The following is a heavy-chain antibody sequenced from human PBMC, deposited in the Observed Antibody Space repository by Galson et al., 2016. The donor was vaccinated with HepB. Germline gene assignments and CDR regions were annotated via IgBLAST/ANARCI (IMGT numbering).Heavy chain of an antibody. D-gene: IGHD2/OR15-2a*01. Sequence: SLRLPCAASGFTFNKYGMHWVRQAPGKGLEWVAADSMDGRRKFYADSVRGRFTISRDISNSMLFLQMSSLRGDDTAFYYCARRHEYCPPVGCSVDYWGQGTLVSVSS. CDR2: DSMDGRRK. CDR3: ARRHEYCPPVGCSVDY. V-gene: IGHV3-30*03. CDR1: GFTFNKYG. J-gene: IGHJ4*02.